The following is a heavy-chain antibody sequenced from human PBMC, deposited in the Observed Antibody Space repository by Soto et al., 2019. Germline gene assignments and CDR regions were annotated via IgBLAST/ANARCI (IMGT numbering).Heavy chain of an antibody. J-gene: IGHJ4*02. V-gene: IGHV3-23*01. Sequence: RAPWGFSFNGVSRSPVRQARGKSVGWVQVLTGSGDSTYYADSVQGRFTIHRDNSKNTLYLQMNSLRAEDTAVYYCAKELRHDYNLAYFAHWGLGTLVSVSA. D-gene: IGHD4-4*01. CDR1: GFSFNGVS. CDR2: LTGSGDST. CDR3: AKELRHDYNLAYFAH.